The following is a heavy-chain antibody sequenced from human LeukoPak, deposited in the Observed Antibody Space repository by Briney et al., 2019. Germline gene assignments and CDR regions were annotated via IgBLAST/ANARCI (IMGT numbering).Heavy chain of an antibody. CDR3: ARDRTVTSPGSYYYYGMDV. V-gene: IGHV4-31*03. J-gene: IGHJ6*02. CDR1: GGSISSGGYY. Sequence: SEALSLTCTVSGGSISSGGYYWSWIRQHPGKGLEWIGYIYYSGSTYYNPSLKSRVTISVDTSKNQFSLKLSSVTAADTAVYYCARDRTVTSPGSYYYYGMDVWGQGTTVTVSS. CDR2: IYYSGST. D-gene: IGHD4-17*01.